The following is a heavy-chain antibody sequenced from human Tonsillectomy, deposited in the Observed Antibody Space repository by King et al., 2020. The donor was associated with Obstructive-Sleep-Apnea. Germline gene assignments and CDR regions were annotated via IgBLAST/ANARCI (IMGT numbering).Heavy chain of an antibody. CDR1: GITFSSDS. V-gene: IGHV3-48*04. J-gene: IGHJ3*01. Sequence: VQLVESGGGLVQPGGSLRLSCAASGITFSSDSMNDVRQAPGKGLDWGSYISSSTSTIYYADSVKGRFTISRDNAKNSLYLQMNSLRAEDTAVYYCATGGPDAFDFWGRGTMVTVSS. CDR2: ISSSTSTI. CDR3: ATGGPDAFDF. D-gene: IGHD3-16*01.